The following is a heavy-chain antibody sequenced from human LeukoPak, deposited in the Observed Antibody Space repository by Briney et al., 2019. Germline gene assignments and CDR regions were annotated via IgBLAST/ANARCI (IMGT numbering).Heavy chain of an antibody. Sequence: GSLRPSCSASGITFSTYAMHWVRQAPGKGLGYVSAISSDGDSTYNADSVKGRFTISRDNSKNTLYLQMSSLRTEDTAVYYCVRSSASSGPNCFDPWGQGTLVTVSS. CDR1: GITFSTYA. J-gene: IGHJ5*02. CDR2: ISSDGDST. CDR3: VRSSASSGPNCFDP. V-gene: IGHV3-64D*09. D-gene: IGHD3-10*01.